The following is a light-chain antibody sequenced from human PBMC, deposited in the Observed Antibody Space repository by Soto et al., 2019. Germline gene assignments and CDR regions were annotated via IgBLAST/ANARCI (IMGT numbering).Light chain of an antibody. V-gene: IGKV1-5*03. CDR2: AAS. Sequence: DIQMTQSPSTLSASVGDRVTITCRASHSVRNWLAWYQQKPGKAPILLIYAASTFEIGVPSRFRGSGSGTDFPLTITSLPPDDFETSYCQQYASYPCTFSQGTKLEI. J-gene: IGKJ2*02. CDR3: QQYASYPCT. CDR1: HSVRNW.